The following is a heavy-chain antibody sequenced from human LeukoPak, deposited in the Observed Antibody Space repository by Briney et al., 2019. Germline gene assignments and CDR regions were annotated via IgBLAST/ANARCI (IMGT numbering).Heavy chain of an antibody. V-gene: IGHV3-30*03. Sequence: PGRSLRLSCAASGFTFSSYGMHWVRQAPGKGLEWVAVISYDGSNKYYADSVKGRFTISRDNSKNTLYLQMNSLRDEDTAVYYCARVGYDSSGYLSSPDYWGQGTLVTVSS. CDR2: ISYDGSNK. CDR3: ARVGYDSSGYLSSPDY. D-gene: IGHD3-22*01. CDR1: GFTFSSYG. J-gene: IGHJ4*02.